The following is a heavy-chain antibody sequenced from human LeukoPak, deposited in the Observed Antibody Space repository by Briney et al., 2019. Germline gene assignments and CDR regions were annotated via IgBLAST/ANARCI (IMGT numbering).Heavy chain of an antibody. D-gene: IGHD2-2*01. V-gene: IGHV1-69*01. CDR3: ARGDCSSTSCYVGGSGWYEFDY. CDR2: IIPIFGTA. Sequence: SVKVSCKASGGTFSSYAISWVRQAPGQGLEWMGGIIPIFGTANYAQKFQGRVTITADESTSTAYMELSSLRSEDTAVYYCARGDCSSTSCYVGGSGWYEFDYWGQGTLVTVSS. CDR1: GGTFSSYA. J-gene: IGHJ4*02.